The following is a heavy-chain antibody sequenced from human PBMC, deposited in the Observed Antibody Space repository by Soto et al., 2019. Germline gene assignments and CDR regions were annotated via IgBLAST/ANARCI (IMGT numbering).Heavy chain of an antibody. CDR3: ARDYRYYYGMDV. J-gene: IGHJ6*02. CDR2: IYYSGSN. V-gene: IGHV4-31*03. D-gene: IGHD4-4*01. CDR1: GGSISSCGCY. Sequence: QVQLQQSGAGLVKPAPTLSLTCTVSGGSISSCGCYWSWIRPHPGKGLEWMWYIYYSGSNYYNPSLMSRVNISVNASKNQFSLKLSSVTASYTAGYCCARDYRYYYGMDVWGQGTTVTVSS.